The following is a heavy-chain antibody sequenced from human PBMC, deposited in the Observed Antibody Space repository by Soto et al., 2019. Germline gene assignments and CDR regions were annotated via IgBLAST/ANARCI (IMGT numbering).Heavy chain of an antibody. CDR2: INPSGGST. V-gene: IGHV1-46*01. D-gene: IGHD6-19*01. CDR3: ARGFSGGWPFDY. J-gene: IGHJ4*02. Sequence: QVQLVQSGAEVKKPGASVKVSCKASGYTFTNYYMHWVRQAPGQGLEWMGIINPSGGSTSYAQKSEGRXTMTRDTSTNTVYMELSSLRSEDTAVYYCARGFSGGWPFDYWGQGTLVTVSS. CDR1: GYTFTNYY.